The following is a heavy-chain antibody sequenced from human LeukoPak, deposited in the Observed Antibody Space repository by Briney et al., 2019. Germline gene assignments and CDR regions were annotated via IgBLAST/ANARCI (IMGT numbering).Heavy chain of an antibody. CDR3: ARDRIRYFDWLFEAFDI. CDR1: GYTFNGYY. V-gene: IGHV1-2*02. CDR2: INPNSGGT. Sequence: ASVKVSCKASGYTFNGYYMHWVRQARGQGLEWMGWINPNSGGTNYAQKFQGRVTMTRDTSISTAYMELSRLRSDDTAVYYCARDRIRYFDWLFEAFDIWGQGTMVTVSS. D-gene: IGHD3-9*01. J-gene: IGHJ3*02.